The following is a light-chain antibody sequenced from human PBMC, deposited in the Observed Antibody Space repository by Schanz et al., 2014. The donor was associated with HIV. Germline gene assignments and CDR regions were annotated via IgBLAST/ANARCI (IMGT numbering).Light chain of an antibody. CDR1: SSDVGGYNY. CDR3: QAHDISLSAHV. Sequence: QSALTQPASVSGSPGQSITISCTGTSSDVGGYNYVSWYQQHPGKAPKLMIYDVSNRPSGISNRFSGSKSATSASLAITGLQAEDEAEYYCQAHDISLSAHVFGTGTKLTVL. CDR2: DVS. J-gene: IGLJ1*01. V-gene: IGLV2-14*01.